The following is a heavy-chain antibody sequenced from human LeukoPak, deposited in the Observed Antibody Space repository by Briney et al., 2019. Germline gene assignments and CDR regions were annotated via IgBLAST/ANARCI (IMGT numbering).Heavy chain of an antibody. V-gene: IGHV1-2*02. J-gene: IGHJ3*02. CDR3: ARGGSSEAFDI. Sequence: ASVKVPCKASGYTFTGYYMHWVRQAPGQGLEWMGWINANSGGTNYAQKFQGRVTMTRDTSINTAYMELISLRSDDTAVYYCARGGSSEAFDIWGQGTMVTVSS. CDR1: GYTFTGYY. CDR2: INANSGGT.